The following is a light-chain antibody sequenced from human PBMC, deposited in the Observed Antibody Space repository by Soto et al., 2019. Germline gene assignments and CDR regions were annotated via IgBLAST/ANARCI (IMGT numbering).Light chain of an antibody. CDR2: EVS. V-gene: IGLV2-14*01. CDR3: SSYTSSSTHWV. Sequence: QSVLTQPASVSGSPGQSITISCTGTSSDVGGYKYVSWYQQHPGKAPKLMIYEVSNRPSGVSNRFSDSKSGNTASLTISGLQAEDEADYYCSSYTSSSTHWVFGGGTKLTVL. CDR1: SSDVGGYKY. J-gene: IGLJ3*02.